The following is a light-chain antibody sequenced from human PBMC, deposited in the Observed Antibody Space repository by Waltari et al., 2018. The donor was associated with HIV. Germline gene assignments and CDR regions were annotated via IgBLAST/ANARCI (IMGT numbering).Light chain of an antibody. CDR1: QNIGKT. CDR3: QQAKMFPHT. Sequence: DIQKTQSPSSVSVAVGGAVSINCRASQNIGKTLAWYQLKSNRAPRLLIYEASRLDDGVPARFSGSGSKSNFSLDITNLQPEDYGIYVCQQAKMFPHTFAGGTRVE. J-gene: IGKJ4*01. CDR2: EAS. V-gene: IGKV1-12*01.